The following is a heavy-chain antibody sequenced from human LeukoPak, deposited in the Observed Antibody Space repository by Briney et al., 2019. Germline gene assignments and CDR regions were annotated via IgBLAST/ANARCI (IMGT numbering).Heavy chain of an antibody. J-gene: IGHJ4*02. CDR3: ARSATMVRGVIIGY. CDR2: MNPNSGNT. V-gene: IGHV1-8*01. D-gene: IGHD3-10*01. CDR1: GYTFTSYD. Sequence: ASVKVSCKASGYTFTSYDINWVRQATGQGLEWMGWMNPNSGNTGHAQKFQGRVTMTRNTSISTAYMELSSLRSEDTAVYYCARSATMVRGVIIGYWGQGTLVTVSS.